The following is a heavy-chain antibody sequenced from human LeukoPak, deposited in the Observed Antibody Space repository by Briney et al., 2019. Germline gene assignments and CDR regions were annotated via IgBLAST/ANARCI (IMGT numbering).Heavy chain of an antibody. CDR1: GYTFTSYY. J-gene: IGHJ4*02. Sequence: ASVKVSCKASGYTFTSYYMHWVRQAPGQGLVWMGVINPSGGGTTYAQNFKGRVTMTRDTSTSTVYMELSSLISEDTAVYYCARGPLAPFDYWGQGTLVTVSS. CDR3: ARGPLAPFDY. V-gene: IGHV1-46*01. CDR2: INPSGGGT.